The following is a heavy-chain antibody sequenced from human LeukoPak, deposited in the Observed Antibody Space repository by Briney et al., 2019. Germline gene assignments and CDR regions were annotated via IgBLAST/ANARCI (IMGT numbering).Heavy chain of an antibody. CDR2: INWNGGST. V-gene: IGHV3-20*04. CDR1: GFTFDDYG. Sequence: GGSLRLSCAASGFTFDDYGMSWVRQAPGKGLEWVSGINWNGGSTGYADSVKGRFTISRDNAKNSLYLQMNSLRAEDTALYYCAGSSGWYSYFDYWGHGTLVTVSS. CDR3: AGSSGWYSYFDY. J-gene: IGHJ4*01. D-gene: IGHD6-19*01.